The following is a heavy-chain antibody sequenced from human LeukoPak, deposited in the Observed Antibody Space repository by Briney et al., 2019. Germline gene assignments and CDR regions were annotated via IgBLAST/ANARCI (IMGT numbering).Heavy chain of an antibody. D-gene: IGHD2-2*01. CDR1: GGSFSGYY. CDR3: ARAAGGYCSSTSCYARLRNWFDP. CDR2: INHSGSI. V-gene: IGHV4-34*01. Sequence: SETLSLTCAVYGGSFSGYYWSWIRQPPGKGLEWIGEINHSGSINYNPSLKSRVTISVDTSKNQFSLKLSSVTAADTAVYYCARAAGGYCSSTSCYARLRNWFDPWGQGTLVTVSS. J-gene: IGHJ5*02.